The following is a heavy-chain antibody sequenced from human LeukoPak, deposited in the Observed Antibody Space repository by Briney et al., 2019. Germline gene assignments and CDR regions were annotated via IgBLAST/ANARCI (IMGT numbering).Heavy chain of an antibody. CDR3: ARVQDFETRGYYLGY. CDR1: VGSFSDYY. D-gene: IGHD3-22*01. V-gene: IGHV4-34*01. CDR2: INHSGST. Sequence: PSETLSLICAVYVGSFSDYYWNWIRQPPGKGLEWIGEINHSGSTNYNPSLKSRVTMSVDTFKNQFSLTLSSVTAADTAVYYCARVQDFETRGYYLGYWGHGTLVTVSS. J-gene: IGHJ4*01.